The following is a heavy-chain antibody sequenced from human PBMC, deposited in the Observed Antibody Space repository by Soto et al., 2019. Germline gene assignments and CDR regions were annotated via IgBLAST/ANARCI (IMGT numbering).Heavy chain of an antibody. D-gene: IGHD3-10*01. CDR1: GFTFSSYG. Sequence: PGGSLRLSCAASGFTFSSYGMHWVRQAPGKGLEWVAVISYDGSNKYYADSVKGRFTISRDNSKNTLYLQMNSLRAEDTAVYYCAKSSLYYYYYGMDVWGQGTTVTVSS. CDR2: ISYDGSNK. V-gene: IGHV3-30*18. CDR3: AKSSLYYYYYGMDV. J-gene: IGHJ6*02.